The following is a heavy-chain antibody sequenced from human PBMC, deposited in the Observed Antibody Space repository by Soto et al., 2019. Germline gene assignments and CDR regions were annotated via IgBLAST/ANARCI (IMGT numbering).Heavy chain of an antibody. CDR1: GFPFAPST. Sequence: VGSLRLSCGVSGFPFAPSTMSWFRQAPVNGLEWVSTISVSVGSTYSADSVQGRFTVSSDISDNTLFLRMTSLTADYTAVYFCAKRDVPHSTSNAYFYDHWGRGVLVTVSS. J-gene: IGHJ4*02. V-gene: IGHV3-23*01. D-gene: IGHD2-21*02. CDR3: AKRDVPHSTSNAYFYDH. CDR2: ISVSVGST.